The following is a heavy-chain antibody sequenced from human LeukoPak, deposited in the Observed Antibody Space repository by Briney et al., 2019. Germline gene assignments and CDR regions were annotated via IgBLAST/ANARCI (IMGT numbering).Heavy chain of an antibody. D-gene: IGHD4-17*01. CDR1: GFTISSYY. V-gene: IGHV3-53*01. Sequence: GGSLRLSCAASGFTISSYYMSWVRQAPGKGLERVSVIYSGGSTYYADSVKGRFTISRDNSKNTLYLQMSSLRAEDTAVYYCAKDPTVTRAFDSWGQGTLVTVSS. CDR2: IYSGGST. CDR3: AKDPTVTRAFDS. J-gene: IGHJ4*02.